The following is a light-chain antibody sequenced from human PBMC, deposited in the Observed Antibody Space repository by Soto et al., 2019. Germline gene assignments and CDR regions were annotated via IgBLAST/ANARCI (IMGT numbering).Light chain of an antibody. Sequence: QSVLTQPPSASGTPGQRVTISCSGSSSNIGSNYVYWYQQLPGTAPKLLIYRNNQRPSGVPDRFSGSKSGTSASLAISGLRPEDEADYHCAAWDDSLSVLFGGGTKLTVL. CDR1: SSNIGSNY. J-gene: IGLJ2*01. CDR2: RNN. V-gene: IGLV1-47*01. CDR3: AAWDDSLSVL.